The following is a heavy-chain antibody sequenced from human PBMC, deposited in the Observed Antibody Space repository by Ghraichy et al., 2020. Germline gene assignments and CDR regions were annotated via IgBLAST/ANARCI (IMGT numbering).Heavy chain of an antibody. CDR3: ARDNQEGYCSGGSCDYYGMDV. CDR2: IIPIFGTA. J-gene: IGHJ6*02. D-gene: IGHD2-15*01. Sequence: SVKVSCKASGGTFSSYAISWVRQAPGQGLEWMGGIIPIFGTANYAQKFQGRVTITADESTSTAYMELSSLRSEDTAVYYCARDNQEGYCSGGSCDYYGMDVWGQGTTVTVSS. CDR1: GGTFSSYA. V-gene: IGHV1-69*13.